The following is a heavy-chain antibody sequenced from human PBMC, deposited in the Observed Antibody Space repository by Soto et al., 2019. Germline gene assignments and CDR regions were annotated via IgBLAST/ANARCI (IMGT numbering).Heavy chain of an antibody. Sequence: GASVKVSCRASGYTFTTYYMHWVRQAPGQGLEWMGLINPSDGSTTYAQKFQGRVTMTRDTSTSTVYMELSSLRSEDTAMYYCARRLIWFGAKGGVDACGPGATVTFSS. CDR2: INPSDGST. D-gene: IGHD3-10*01. CDR1: GYTFTTYY. V-gene: IGHV1-46*01. CDR3: ARRLIWFGAKGGVDA. J-gene: IGHJ6*02.